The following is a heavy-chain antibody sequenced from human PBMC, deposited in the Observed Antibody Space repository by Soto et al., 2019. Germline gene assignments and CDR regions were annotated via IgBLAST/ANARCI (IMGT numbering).Heavy chain of an antibody. CDR3: ARLGGVDYGGNSFFWFDP. CDR1: GGSISSSSYY. V-gene: IGHV4-39*01. Sequence: PSETLSLTCTVSGGSISSSSYYWGWIRQPPGKGLEWIGSIYYSGSTYYNPSLKSRVTISVDTSKNQFSLKLSSVTAADTAVYYCARLGGVDYGGNSFFWFDPWGQGTLVTVSS. J-gene: IGHJ5*02. D-gene: IGHD3-16*01. CDR2: IYYSGST.